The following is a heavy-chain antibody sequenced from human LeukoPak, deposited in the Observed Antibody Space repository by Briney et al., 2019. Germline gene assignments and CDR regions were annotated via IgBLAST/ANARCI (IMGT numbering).Heavy chain of an antibody. CDR1: GGSISSGDYY. J-gene: IGHJ4*02. CDR3: AGAQMELDY. CDR2: VYTSGST. V-gene: IGHV4-61*02. Sequence: SETLSLTCTVSGGSISSGDYYWSWIRQPAGKGLEWIGRVYTSGSTNYNPSLKSRVTISVDTSRNQFSLNLSSVTAADTAVYYCAGAQMELDYWGQGTLVTVSS. D-gene: IGHD1-1*01.